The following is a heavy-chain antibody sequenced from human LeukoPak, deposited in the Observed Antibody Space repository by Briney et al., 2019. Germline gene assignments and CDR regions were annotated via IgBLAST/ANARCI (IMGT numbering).Heavy chain of an antibody. V-gene: IGHV3-15*01. J-gene: IGHJ3*02. Sequence: PGGSLRLSCAASGFTFSGSAMHWVRQAPGKGLEWVGRIKSKTDGGTTDYAAPVKGRFTISRDDSKNTLYLQMNSLKTEDTAVYYCTTGRYDSSGYYYDAFDIWGQGTMVTVSS. CDR2: IKSKTDGGTT. D-gene: IGHD3-22*01. CDR3: TTGRYDSSGYYYDAFDI. CDR1: GFTFSGSA.